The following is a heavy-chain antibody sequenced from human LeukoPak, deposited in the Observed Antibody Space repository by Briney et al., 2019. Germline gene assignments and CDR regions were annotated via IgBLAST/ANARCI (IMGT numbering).Heavy chain of an antibody. J-gene: IGHJ4*02. CDR1: GGSISSYY. CDR2: IYYSGST. CDR3: ARGGYSYGSYYFDY. V-gene: IGHV4-59*01. D-gene: IGHD5-18*01. Sequence: SETLSLXCTVSGGSISSYYWSWIRQPPGKGLEWIGYIYYSGSTNYNPSLKSRVTISVDTSKNQFSLKLSSVTAADTAVYYCARGGYSYGSYYFDYWGQGTLVTVSS.